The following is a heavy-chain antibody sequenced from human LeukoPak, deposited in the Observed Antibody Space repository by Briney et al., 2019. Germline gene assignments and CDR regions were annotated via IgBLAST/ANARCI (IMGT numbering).Heavy chain of an antibody. D-gene: IGHD4-17*01. CDR3: ARLSTVTTVAANNWFDP. J-gene: IGHJ5*02. CDR1: GYTFTGYY. V-gene: IGHV1-2*02. Sequence: ASVKVSCKSPGYTFTGYYLHWVRQAPGQGLEWMGWINPNSGATQFAQKFQGRVTVTWDTSISTAYLQWSSLKASDTAMYYCARLSTVTTVAANNWFDPWGQGTLVTVSS. CDR2: INPNSGAT.